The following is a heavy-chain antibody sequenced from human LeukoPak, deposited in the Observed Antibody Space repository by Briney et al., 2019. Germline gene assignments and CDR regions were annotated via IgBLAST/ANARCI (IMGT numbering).Heavy chain of an antibody. V-gene: IGHV3-23*01. Sequence: GGSLRLSCEASGFTFSSYAMSRARQAPGKGLEWVSLISGGNTYYADSVKGRFTISRDNSKNTLYLQMSSLRVEDAAVYYCAKDAPGGSHWPTWGQGTLVTVSS. CDR1: GFTFSSYA. D-gene: IGHD1-26*01. J-gene: IGHJ4*02. CDR2: ISGGNT. CDR3: AKDAPGGSHWPT.